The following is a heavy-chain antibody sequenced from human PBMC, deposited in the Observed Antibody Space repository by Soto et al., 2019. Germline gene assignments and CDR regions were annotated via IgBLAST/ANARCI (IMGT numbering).Heavy chain of an antibody. Sequence: ASVKVSCKASGDTFTNNDVSWVRQATGQGLEWMGWTNPASGDTGYAQKFQGRVTMTRDSSIATAYMELSSLRSDDTAIYYCATPETFGSLKWFDPWGQGTLVTVSS. D-gene: IGHD3-10*01. V-gene: IGHV1-8*01. J-gene: IGHJ5*02. CDR2: TNPASGDT. CDR3: ATPETFGSLKWFDP. CDR1: GDTFTNND.